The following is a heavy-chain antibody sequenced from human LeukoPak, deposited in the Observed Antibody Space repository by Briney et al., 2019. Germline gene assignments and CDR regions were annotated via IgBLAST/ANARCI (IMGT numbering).Heavy chain of an antibody. Sequence: ASVKVSCKASGGTFSSYAISWVRQAPGQGLEWTGGIIPIFGTANYAQKFQGRVTITADESTSTAYMELSSLRSEDTAVYYCARGLGLGAFDIWGQGTMVTVSS. CDR3: ARGLGLGAFDI. CDR1: GGTFSSYA. CDR2: IIPIFGTA. J-gene: IGHJ3*02. D-gene: IGHD3-22*01. V-gene: IGHV1-69*13.